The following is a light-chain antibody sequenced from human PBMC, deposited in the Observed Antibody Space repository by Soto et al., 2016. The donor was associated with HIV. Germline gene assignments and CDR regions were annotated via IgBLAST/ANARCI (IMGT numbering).Light chain of an antibody. CDR2: QDI. V-gene: IGLV3-1*01. CDR3: QAWDTSNVV. CDR1: NLGKKF. J-gene: IGLJ2*01. Sequence: SYELSQPPSVSVSPGQTASVPCSGDNLGKKFVFWYQHKPGQSPVLVIYQDIKRPSEIPDRFSGSSSENTATLTISETQAVDEADYYCQAWDTSNVVLGGGTKLTVL.